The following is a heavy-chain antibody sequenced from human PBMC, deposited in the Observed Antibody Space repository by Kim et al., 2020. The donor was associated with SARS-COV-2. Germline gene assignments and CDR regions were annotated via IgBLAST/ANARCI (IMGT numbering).Heavy chain of an antibody. CDR2: ISAGGPVT. J-gene: IGHJ4*02. Sequence: GGSLRLSCVASGFNFKSYGMTWVRQAPGKGLKWVSTISAGGPVTHYADSVKGRFTMSRDNSQNTVFLEMESLRTDDTAVYYCAKALNNGLFWDSWGQGTPVTVSS. V-gene: IGHV3-23*01. CDR1: GFNFKSYG. D-gene: IGHD3-3*01. CDR3: AKALNNGLFWDS.